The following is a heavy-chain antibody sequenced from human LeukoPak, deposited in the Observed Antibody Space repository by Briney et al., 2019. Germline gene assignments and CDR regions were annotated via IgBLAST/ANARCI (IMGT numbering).Heavy chain of an antibody. CDR3: ARTPVTTSLSFDY. CDR1: GASVSSASYY. V-gene: IGHV4-61*01. D-gene: IGHD4-17*01. Sequence: PSETLSLTCTVSGASVSSASYYWSWIRQPPGKGLEWIGYFYYSGSTNYNPSLKSQVTISVDTSKNQFSLKLSSVTAADTAVYYCARTPVTTSLSFDYWGRGTLVTVSS. CDR2: FYYSGST. J-gene: IGHJ4*02.